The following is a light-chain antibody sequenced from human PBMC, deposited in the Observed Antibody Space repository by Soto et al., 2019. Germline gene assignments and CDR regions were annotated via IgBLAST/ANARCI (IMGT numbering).Light chain of an antibody. J-gene: IGLJ2*01. CDR2: DVS. CDR1: SSDVGGYNY. V-gene: IGLV2-8*01. Sequence: QSALTQPPSASGSPGQSVTISCTGTSSDVGGYNYVSWYQQHPGKAPRLMIYDVSKRPSGVPDRFSGSKSGNTASLTVSGFQAEDEADYYCSSYAGSNDLGLFGGGTKLTVL. CDR3: SSYAGSNDLGL.